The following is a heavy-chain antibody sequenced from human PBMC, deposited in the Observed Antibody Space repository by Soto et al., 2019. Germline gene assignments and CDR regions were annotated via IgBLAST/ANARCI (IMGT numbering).Heavy chain of an antibody. Sequence: ASVPVSCKASRVSFTSSAMRWVRQARGQRLEWMGWISADNGNTNYAQKLQGRVTMTTDTSTSTAYMELRSLRSDDTAVYYCARDCGDYGDYYCYWGQGTLVTVSS. V-gene: IGHV1-18*01. D-gene: IGHD4-17*01. J-gene: IGHJ4*02. CDR1: RVSFTSSA. CDR2: ISADNGNT. CDR3: ARDCGDYGDYYCY.